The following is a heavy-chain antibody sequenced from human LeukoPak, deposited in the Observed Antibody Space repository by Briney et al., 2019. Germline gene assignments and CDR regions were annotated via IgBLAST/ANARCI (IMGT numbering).Heavy chain of an antibody. CDR3: ARTYYGSGSLYYYYYYMDV. V-gene: IGHV4-4*07. D-gene: IGHD3-10*01. Sequence: SETLSLTCTVSGGSISSYYWSWLRQPAGKGLEWIGRIYTSGSTNYNPSLKSRVTMSVDTSKNQFSLKLSSVTAADTAVYYCARTYYGSGSLYYYYYYMDVWGKGTTVTVSS. CDR1: GGSISSYY. J-gene: IGHJ6*03. CDR2: IYTSGST.